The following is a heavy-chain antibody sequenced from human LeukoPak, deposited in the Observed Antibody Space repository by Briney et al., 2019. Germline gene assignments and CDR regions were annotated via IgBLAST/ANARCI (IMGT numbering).Heavy chain of an antibody. CDR2: IDPNSGGI. D-gene: IGHD3-22*01. V-gene: IGHV1-2*02. J-gene: IGHJ4*02. CDR3: ARHVPKTYYYDSSGFFFDY. Sequence: EASVKVSCKASGYTFTDAYLHWVRQAPGQGLEWVGWIDPNSGGINYAHKFQGRVTMTRDTSISTAYMELTRLTSDDTAVYYCARHVPKTYYYDSSGFFFDYWGQGTLVTVSS. CDR1: GYTFTDAY.